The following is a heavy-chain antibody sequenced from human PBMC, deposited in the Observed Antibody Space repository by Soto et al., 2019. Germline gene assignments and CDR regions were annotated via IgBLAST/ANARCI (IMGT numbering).Heavy chain of an antibody. D-gene: IGHD4-4*01. CDR1: GGTFYRYG. J-gene: IGHJ5*02. Sequence: ASVKVSCKASGGTFYRYGISWVRQAPGQGLEWMGGIIPILGSENYAQQFQGRVTITADESTGTAYMELSSLKSEDTAICYCARVAPVDYSNYGWFDPWGQGTLVTVSS. CDR2: IIPILGSE. CDR3: ARVAPVDYSNYGWFDP. V-gene: IGHV1-69*13.